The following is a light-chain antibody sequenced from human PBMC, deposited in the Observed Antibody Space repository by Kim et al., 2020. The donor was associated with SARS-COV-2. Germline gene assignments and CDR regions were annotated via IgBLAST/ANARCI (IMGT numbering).Light chain of an antibody. J-gene: IGLJ1*01. CDR3: SSYTDSGV. CDR1: FSDINDYNY. V-gene: IGLV2-14*03. Sequence: QSALTQPASVSGSPGQSITISCTGTFSDINDYNYVSWYQQHPGKAPKLLISDANKRPSVVTDRFSASKSGNTASLTISGLRAEDEADYYCSSYTDSGVFGTGTKVTVL. CDR2: DAN.